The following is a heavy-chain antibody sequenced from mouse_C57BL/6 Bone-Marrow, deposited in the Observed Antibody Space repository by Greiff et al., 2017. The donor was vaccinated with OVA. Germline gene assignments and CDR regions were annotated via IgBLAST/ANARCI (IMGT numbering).Heavy chain of an antibody. V-gene: IGHV5-4*01. Sequence: DVKLVESGGGLVKPGGSLKLSCAASGFTFSSYAMSWVRQTPEKRLEWVATISDGGSYTYYPDNVKGRFTISRDNAKNNLYLQMSHLKSEDTAMYYCARDGITTGVEGGFDYWGQGTTLTVSS. J-gene: IGHJ2*01. CDR3: ARDGITTGVEGGFDY. CDR1: GFTFSSYA. CDR2: ISDGGSYT. D-gene: IGHD1-1*01.